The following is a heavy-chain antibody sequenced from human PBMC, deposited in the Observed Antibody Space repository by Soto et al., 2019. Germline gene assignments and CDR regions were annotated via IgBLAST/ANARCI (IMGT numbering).Heavy chain of an antibody. CDR3: AIDLEELRQLNWFDP. D-gene: IGHD1-7*01. V-gene: IGHV1-18*01. Sequence: QVRLLQSGAEVKKPGASVKVSCKASGYTFTSSGISWVRQAPGQGLEWMGWISAYNGNTNYAQKLQGRVTMTTDTSMSTAEMELRSLRSDDTAVYYCAIDLEELRQLNWFDPWGQGTLVAVSS. CDR2: ISAYNGNT. J-gene: IGHJ5*02. CDR1: GYTFTSSG.